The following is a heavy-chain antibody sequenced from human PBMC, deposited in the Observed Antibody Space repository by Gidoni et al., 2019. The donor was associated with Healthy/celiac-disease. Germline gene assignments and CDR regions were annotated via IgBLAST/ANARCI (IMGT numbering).Heavy chain of an antibody. D-gene: IGHD3-3*01. Sequence: EVQLLESGGGLVQPGGSLRLSCAASGFTFSSYAMSWVRQAPGKGLGWVSAISGSGGSTYYADSVKGRFTISRDNSKNTLYLQMNSLRAEDTAVYYCATAIFGVANYNYWGQGTLVTVSS. CDR3: ATAIFGVANYNY. CDR1: GFTFSSYA. CDR2: ISGSGGST. J-gene: IGHJ4*02. V-gene: IGHV3-23*01.